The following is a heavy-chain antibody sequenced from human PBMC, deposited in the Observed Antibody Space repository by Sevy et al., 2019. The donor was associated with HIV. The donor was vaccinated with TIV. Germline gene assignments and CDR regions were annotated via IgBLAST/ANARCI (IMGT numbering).Heavy chain of an antibody. J-gene: IGHJ6*02. D-gene: IGHD3-3*01. CDR1: GYAFTGYW. CDR3: ARAQTDFWKGGMDV. Sequence: ASLKVSCKTSGYAFTGYWIHWVRQAPGQGLEWMGRINPISGGTDDSHKFQGRVIMTRDTSISTAYLEVRRLTSDDTAVYYCARAQTDFWKGGMDVWGQGTTVTVSS. CDR2: INPISGGT. V-gene: IGHV1-2*06.